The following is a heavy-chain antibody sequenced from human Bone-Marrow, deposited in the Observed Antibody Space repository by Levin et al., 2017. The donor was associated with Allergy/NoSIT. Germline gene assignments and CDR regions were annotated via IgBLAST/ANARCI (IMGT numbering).Heavy chain of an antibody. Sequence: GESLKISCKASGYTFTNYGITWVRQAPGQGLEWMGWISPYNGDTYDAQKLQGRITMTTDTATSTAYMELRNLTPDDTAVYFCARDRAVAKNLYGYWGQGTLVTVSS. CDR3: ARDRAVAKNLYGY. D-gene: IGHD6-19*01. V-gene: IGHV1-18*01. J-gene: IGHJ4*02. CDR1: GYTFTNYG. CDR2: ISPYNGDT.